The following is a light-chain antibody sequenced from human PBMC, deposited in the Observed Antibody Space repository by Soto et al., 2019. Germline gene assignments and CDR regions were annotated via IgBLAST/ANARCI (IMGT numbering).Light chain of an antibody. Sequence: ESVLTQSPATLSLSPGERATLSCRASPSVSNSLAWYQHKPGQAPRLLIYSTSTRAAGIPDRFTGRGSGTHFTLAISRLEPEDFAVYYCHQFGDSPQTFGQGTTVEV. V-gene: IGKV3-20*01. J-gene: IGKJ1*01. CDR2: STS. CDR3: HQFGDSPQT. CDR1: PSVSNS.